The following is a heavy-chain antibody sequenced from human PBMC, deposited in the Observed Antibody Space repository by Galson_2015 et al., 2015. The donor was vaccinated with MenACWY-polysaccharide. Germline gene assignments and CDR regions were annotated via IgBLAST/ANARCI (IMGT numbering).Heavy chain of an antibody. D-gene: IGHD3-10*02. V-gene: IGHV3-33*08. J-gene: IGHJ3*02. CDR2: IQYDGSNK. CDR1: GFTFSSYW. Sequence: SLRLSCAASGFTFSSYWMHWVRQVPGKGLEWVAVIQYDGSNKVYADSVKGRFTISRDNSKNTVFLEMNSLRAEDTALYYCAREGSRIVFHAFDIWGQGTMVIVSS. CDR3: AREGSRIVFHAFDI.